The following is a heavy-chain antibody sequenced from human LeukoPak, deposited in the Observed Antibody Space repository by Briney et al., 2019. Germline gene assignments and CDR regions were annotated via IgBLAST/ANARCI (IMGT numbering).Heavy chain of an antibody. D-gene: IGHD6-19*01. V-gene: IGHV1-24*01. CDR1: GYTLTELS. J-gene: IGHJ4*02. Sequence: ASVTVSCTVSGYTLTELSMHWVRQAPGKGNEWMGGFDTEDGETVYAQKFQGRVTITEDTSTDTAYMELSSLRSEDTAVYYCATATSGIAVAGRSGFSYFDYWGQGTLVTVSS. CDR2: FDTEDGET. CDR3: ATATSGIAVAGRSGFSYFDY.